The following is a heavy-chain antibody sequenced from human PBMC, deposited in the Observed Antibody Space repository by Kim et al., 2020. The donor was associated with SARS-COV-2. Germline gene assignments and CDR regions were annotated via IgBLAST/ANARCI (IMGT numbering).Heavy chain of an antibody. V-gene: IGHV3-33*01. CDR2: IWYDGSNK. J-gene: IGHJ4*02. D-gene: IGHD6-19*01. CDR1: GFTFSSYG. Sequence: GGSLRLSCAASGFTFSSYGMQWVRQAPGKGLEWVAVIWYDGSNKSYEESVKGRFTISRDNSKNTLYLQMNSLRAEDTAVYYCARAPEYNSGWYVDYWGQGSLVTVPS. CDR3: ARAPEYNSGWYVDY.